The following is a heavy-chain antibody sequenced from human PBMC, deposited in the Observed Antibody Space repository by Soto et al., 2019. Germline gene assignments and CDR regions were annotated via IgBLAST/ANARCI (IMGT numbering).Heavy chain of an antibody. CDR2: TYYRSNWYF. CDR3: ARGSYSRGWV. CDR1: ADSVSSTSTA. Sequence: LHTLSLTCDIPADSVSSTSTASRWIRQSPSRGLEWLGRTYYRSNWYFDYAVSVKSRITINPDTSRNQCSLQLNSVTPDDTAVYYGARGSYSRGWVWAQGTLVRDSS. J-gene: IGHJ4*02. V-gene: IGHV6-1*01. D-gene: IGHD6-19*01.